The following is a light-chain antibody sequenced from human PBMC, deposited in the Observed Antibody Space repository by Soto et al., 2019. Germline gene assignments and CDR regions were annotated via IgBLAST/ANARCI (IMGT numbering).Light chain of an antibody. CDR3: QQRSNWPRT. V-gene: IGKV3-11*01. J-gene: IGKJ3*01. CDR2: GAS. CDR1: QSVSSNY. Sequence: EIVLTQSPGTLSLSPGERATLSCRASQSVSSNYLAWYQQKPGQAPRLLIYGASNRATGIPARFSGSGSGTDFTLTISSLEPEDFAVYYCQQRSNWPRTFGPGTKVDIK.